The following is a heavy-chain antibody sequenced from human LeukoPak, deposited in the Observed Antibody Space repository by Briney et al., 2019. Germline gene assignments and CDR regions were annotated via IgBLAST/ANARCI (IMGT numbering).Heavy chain of an antibody. V-gene: IGHV3-49*03. J-gene: IGHJ4*02. Sequence: SGRSLRISCTASGFTFRDYNINWFRQAPGRGLEWVGFIRSKADGGTTEYAASVKGRFTISRDDSKNVAYLQINNLRAEDTALYYCARDDRPSGHDFDYWGRGTLVTVSS. CDR2: IRSKADGGTT. CDR3: ARDDRPSGHDFDY. D-gene: IGHD6-6*01. CDR1: GFTFRDYN.